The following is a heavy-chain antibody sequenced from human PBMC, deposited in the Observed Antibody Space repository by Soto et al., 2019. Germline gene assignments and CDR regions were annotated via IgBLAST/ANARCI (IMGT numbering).Heavy chain of an antibody. J-gene: IGHJ6*02. D-gene: IGHD3-10*01. CDR1: GFRFGDHA. Sequence: GGSLRLSCTASGFRFGDHAMHWVRQGPGKGLEWVSSISWNSALRQYADFVQGRFTISRDNAKNSLNLEMNTLRDEDTALYYCVKDTGSGSFWGSHGMDVWGQGTTVTVSS. V-gene: IGHV3-9*01. CDR2: ISWNSALR. CDR3: VKDTGSGSFWGSHGMDV.